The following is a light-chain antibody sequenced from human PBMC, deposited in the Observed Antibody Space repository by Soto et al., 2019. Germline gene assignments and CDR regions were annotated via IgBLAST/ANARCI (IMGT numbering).Light chain of an antibody. CDR2: DAS. Sequence: EIVLTQSPATLSLSPGERATLSCRASQSVSRYLAWYQQKPGQASRLLIYDASNRATGIPARFSGSGSGTDFTLTLSSLEPEDFAFDYCQQRSNRPQAYTFGQGTKLEIK. CDR3: QQRSNRPQAYT. J-gene: IGKJ2*01. CDR1: QSVSRY. V-gene: IGKV3-11*01.